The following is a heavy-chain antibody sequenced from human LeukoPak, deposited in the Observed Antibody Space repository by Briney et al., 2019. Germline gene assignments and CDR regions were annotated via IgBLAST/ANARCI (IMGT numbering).Heavy chain of an antibody. CDR1: GLTFSSYS. J-gene: IGHJ4*02. CDR3: AKDPLFSGWYPYGVDY. V-gene: IGHV3-21*04. Sequence: GGSLRLSCAASGLTFSSYSMNWVRQAPGKGLEWVSSISSSSSYIYYADSVKGRFTISRDNSKNTLYLQMNSLRAEDTAVYYCAKDPLFSGWYPYGVDYWGQGTLVTVSS. CDR2: ISSSSSYI. D-gene: IGHD6-19*01.